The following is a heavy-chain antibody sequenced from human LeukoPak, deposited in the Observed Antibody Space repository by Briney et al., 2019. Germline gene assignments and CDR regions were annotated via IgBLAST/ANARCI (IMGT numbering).Heavy chain of an antibody. Sequence: GGSLRLSCAASGFTFSSYAMHWVRQAPGKGLEWVAVISYDGSNKYYADSVKGRFTISRDNSKNTLYLQMNSLRAEDTAVYYCAKDLGSGDVWGKGTTVTVSS. J-gene: IGHJ6*04. V-gene: IGHV3-30-3*01. D-gene: IGHD7-27*01. CDR1: GFTFSSYA. CDR3: AKDLGSGDV. CDR2: ISYDGSNK.